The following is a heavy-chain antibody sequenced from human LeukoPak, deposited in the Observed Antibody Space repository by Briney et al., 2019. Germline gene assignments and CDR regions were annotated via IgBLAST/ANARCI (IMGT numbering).Heavy chain of an antibody. CDR3: VPNLFDY. J-gene: IGHJ4*02. CDR1: GFTFSSYA. Sequence: GGSLRLSCAASGFTFSSYAMHWVRQAPGKGLVWVSRIGGEDNNRTYADSVKGRFTISRDNAKNMLYLQMDRLRAEDTAVYYCVPNLFDYWGQGALVTVSS. CDR2: IGGEDNNR. V-gene: IGHV3-74*01.